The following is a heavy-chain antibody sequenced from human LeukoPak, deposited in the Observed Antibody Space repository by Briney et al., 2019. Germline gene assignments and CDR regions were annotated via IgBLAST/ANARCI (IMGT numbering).Heavy chain of an antibody. CDR1: GGSIGSGGYY. Sequence: SETLSLTCTGSGGSIGSGGYYWSWVRQHPGKGLEWIAYIHYSGNTYYNPSLKSRFIISADTSKNQFSLKLSSVTAADTAVYYCARIGEDAFDIWGQGTMVTVSS. CDR3: ARIGEDAFDI. CDR2: IHYSGNT. J-gene: IGHJ3*02. V-gene: IGHV4-31*03. D-gene: IGHD3-10*01.